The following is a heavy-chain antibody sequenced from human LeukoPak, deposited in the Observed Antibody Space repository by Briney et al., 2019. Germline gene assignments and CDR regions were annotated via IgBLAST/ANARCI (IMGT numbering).Heavy chain of an antibody. CDR1: GGSISSSSYY. CDR3: AGPLLTYYSDSSGYS. J-gene: IGHJ4*02. V-gene: IGHV4-39*01. Sequence: SETLSLTCTVSGGSISSSSYYWGWIRQPPGKGLEWIGSIYYSGSTYYNPSLKSRVTISVDTSKNQFSLKLSSVTAADTAVYYCAGPLLTYYSDSSGYSWGQGTLVTVSS. D-gene: IGHD3-22*01. CDR2: IYYSGST.